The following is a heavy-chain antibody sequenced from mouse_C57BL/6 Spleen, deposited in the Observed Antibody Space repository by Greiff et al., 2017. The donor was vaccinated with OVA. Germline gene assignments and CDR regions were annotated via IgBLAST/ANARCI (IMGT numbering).Heavy chain of an antibody. V-gene: IGHV1-39*01. CDR2: INPNYGTT. CDR3: ARRGYDYDGGTYYYAMDY. J-gene: IGHJ4*01. D-gene: IGHD2-4*01. Sequence: EVKLMESGPELVKPGASVKISCKASGYSFTDYNMNWVKQSNGKSLEWIGVINPNYGTTSYNQKFKGKATLTVDQSSSTAYMQLNSLTSEDSAVYYCARRGYDYDGGTYYYAMDYWGQGTSVTVSS. CDR1: GYSFTDYN.